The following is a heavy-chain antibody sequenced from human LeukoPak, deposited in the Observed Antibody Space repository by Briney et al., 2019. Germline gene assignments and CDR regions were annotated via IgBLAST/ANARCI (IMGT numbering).Heavy chain of an antibody. CDR2: IYYSGST. J-gene: IGHJ4*02. D-gene: IGHD3-22*01. Sequence: SETLSDTCTVSGGSISSSSYYWGWIRQPPGKGLEWIGSIYYSGSTYYNPSLESRVTISVDTSKNQFSLKLSSVTAADTAVYYCARHFREYYDSSGAHFDYWSQRTLVTVSS. V-gene: IGHV4-39*01. CDR1: GGSISSSSYY. CDR3: ARHFREYYDSSGAHFDY.